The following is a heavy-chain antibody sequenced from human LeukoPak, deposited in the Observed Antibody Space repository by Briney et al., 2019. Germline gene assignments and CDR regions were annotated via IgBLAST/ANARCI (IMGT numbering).Heavy chain of an antibody. Sequence: TGGSLRLSSAASGLTLTSHSMYSVRQTPEKGLEWVSGISGGGGTIYYADSVKGRFTISRDSSENTLYLHMNNLRVDHTAIYYCARGRVFESSLDGWGQGILVTVSS. CDR3: ARGRVFESSLDG. J-gene: IGHJ4*02. CDR2: ISGGGGTI. D-gene: IGHD3-16*01. CDR1: GLTLTSHS. V-gene: IGHV3-23*01.